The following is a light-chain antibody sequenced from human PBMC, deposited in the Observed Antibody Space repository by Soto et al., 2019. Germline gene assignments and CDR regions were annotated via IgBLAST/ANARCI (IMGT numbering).Light chain of an antibody. Sequence: SVRTPPPSVSGAPGQRVTISYTVSSSNIGAGYDVHWYQQLPGTAPKLLIYGNSNRPSGVPDRFSGSKSGTSASLAITGLQAEGEADYYCQYYDSSLSGYVFGTGTKVTVL. CDR2: GNS. V-gene: IGLV1-40*01. CDR3: QYYDSSLSGYV. J-gene: IGLJ1*01. CDR1: SSNIGAGYD.